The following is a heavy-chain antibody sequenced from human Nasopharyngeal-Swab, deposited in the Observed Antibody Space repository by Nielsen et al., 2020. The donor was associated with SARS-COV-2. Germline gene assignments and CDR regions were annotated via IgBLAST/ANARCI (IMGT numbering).Heavy chain of an antibody. CDR3: ARDLDSGSYPY. J-gene: IGHJ4*02. CDR2: IYSGGST. Sequence: GGSLRLSCAASGFTVSSNYMSWVRQAPGKGLEWVSVIYSGGSTYHADSVKGRFTISRHNSKNTLYLQMNSLRAEDTAVYYCARDLDSGSYPYWGQGTLVTVSS. V-gene: IGHV3-53*04. D-gene: IGHD1-26*01. CDR1: GFTVSSNY.